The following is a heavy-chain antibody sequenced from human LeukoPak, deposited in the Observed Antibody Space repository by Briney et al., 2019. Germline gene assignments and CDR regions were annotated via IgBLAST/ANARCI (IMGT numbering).Heavy chain of an antibody. J-gene: IGHJ5*02. CDR3: ARGSSVGYGYNWFDP. Sequence: KSSETLSLTCAVYGGSFSGYYWSWIRQPPGKGLEWIGEINHSGSTNYNPSLKSRVTISVDTSKNQFSLKLSSVTAADTAVYYCARGSSVGYGYNWFDPWGQGTLVTVSS. D-gene: IGHD5-18*01. CDR2: INHSGST. V-gene: IGHV4-34*01. CDR1: GGSFSGYY.